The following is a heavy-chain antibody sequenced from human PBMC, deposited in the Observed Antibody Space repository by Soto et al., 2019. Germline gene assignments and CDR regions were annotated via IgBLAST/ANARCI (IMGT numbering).Heavy chain of an antibody. CDR1: GGSISTDHYH. V-gene: IGHV4-30-4*01. CDR2: IHYSGSI. CDR3: AREGDGGDRDYYGLDV. D-gene: IGHD2-21*02. Sequence: QVQLQESGPGLVRPSQTLSLTCTVSGGSISTDHYHWTWIRQAPGKGLEWIGYIHYSGSIQFNPSLQSRVSMSVDTSKNLFSRRLSSVTAADTAVYFCAREGDGGDRDYYGLDVWGQGTTVTVSS. J-gene: IGHJ6*02.